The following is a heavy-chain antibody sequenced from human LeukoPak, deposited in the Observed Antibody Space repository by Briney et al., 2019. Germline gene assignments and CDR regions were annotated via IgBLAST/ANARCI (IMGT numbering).Heavy chain of an antibody. CDR2: ISYDGSNK. CDR3: ARDRVGATDSFDY. V-gene: IGHV3-30-3*01. J-gene: IGHJ4*02. Sequence: GGSLRLSCAASGFTFSSYAMHWVRQAPGKGLEWVAVISYDGSNKYYAASVKGRFTISRDNSKNTLYLQMNSLRAEDTAVYYCARDRVGATDSFDYWGQGTLVTVSS. D-gene: IGHD1-26*01. CDR1: GFTFSSYA.